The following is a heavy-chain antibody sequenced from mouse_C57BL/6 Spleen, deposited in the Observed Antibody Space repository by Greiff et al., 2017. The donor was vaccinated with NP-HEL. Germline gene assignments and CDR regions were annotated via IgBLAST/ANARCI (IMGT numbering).Heavy chain of an antibody. J-gene: IGHJ1*03. V-gene: IGHV1-52*01. Sequence: QVQLQQSGAELVRPGSSVKLSCKASGYTFTSYWMHWVKQRPIQGLEWIGNIDPSDSETHYNQKFKDKATLTVDKSSSTAYMQLSSLTSEDSAVYYCARSNYGSSHWYFDVWGTGTTVTVSS. CDR3: ARSNYGSSHWYFDV. CDR2: IDPSDSET. CDR1: GYTFTSYW. D-gene: IGHD1-1*01.